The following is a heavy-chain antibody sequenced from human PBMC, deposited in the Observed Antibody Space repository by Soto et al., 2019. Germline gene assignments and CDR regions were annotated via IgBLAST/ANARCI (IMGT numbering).Heavy chain of an antibody. J-gene: IGHJ5*02. Sequence: GGSLRLSCAASGFTLSSYWVSWVRQAPGKGLEWVANIKQDGSEKYYVDSVKGRFTISRDNAKNSLYLQMNSLRAEDTAVHYCARSIAARLNWFDPWGQGTLVTVSS. D-gene: IGHD6-6*01. CDR2: IKQDGSEK. CDR1: GFTLSSYW. V-gene: IGHV3-7*01. CDR3: ARSIAARLNWFDP.